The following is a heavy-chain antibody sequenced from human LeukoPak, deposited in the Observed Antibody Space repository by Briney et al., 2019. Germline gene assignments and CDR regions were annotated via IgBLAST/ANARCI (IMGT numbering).Heavy chain of an antibody. V-gene: IGHV3-7*01. CDR2: IEQDGSEK. J-gene: IGHJ6*04. D-gene: IGHD1-7*01. CDR1: GFTFSSYS. Sequence: ESGGSLRLSCAASGFTFSSYSLSWVRQAPGKGLEWVANIEQDGSEKYNVDSVKGRFNISRDNAKNSLYLQMNSLRAEDTAVYYCAREINWNCLLADWGKGTTVTVSS. CDR3: AREINWNCLLAD.